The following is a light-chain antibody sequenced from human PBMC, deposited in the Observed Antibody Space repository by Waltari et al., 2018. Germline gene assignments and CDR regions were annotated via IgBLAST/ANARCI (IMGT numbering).Light chain of an antibody. Sequence: QSVLTQPPSVSAAPGQTVSISCSGSSSNVGSNYVSWYQQLPGKVPKLLIYENDQRPSGLPDRFSGSKSGTSATLGITGLQTGDEGAYYCGALDSSLTSVFFGGGTKLTFL. CDR1: SSNVGSNY. J-gene: IGLJ2*01. V-gene: IGLV1-51*01. CDR3: GALDSSLTSVF. CDR2: END.